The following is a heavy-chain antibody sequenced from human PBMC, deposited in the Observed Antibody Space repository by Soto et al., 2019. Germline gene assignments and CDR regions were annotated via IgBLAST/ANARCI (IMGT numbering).Heavy chain of an antibody. CDR2: IYYSGST. Sequence: SETLSLTCTVSGGSISSYYWSWIRQPPGKGLEWIGYIYYSGSTNYNPSLKSRVTISVDTSKNQFSLKLSSVTAADTAVYYCAIASYGVKYNWFDPWGQGTLVTVSS. CDR1: GGSISSYY. J-gene: IGHJ5*02. D-gene: IGHD4-17*01. CDR3: AIASYGVKYNWFDP. V-gene: IGHV4-59*01.